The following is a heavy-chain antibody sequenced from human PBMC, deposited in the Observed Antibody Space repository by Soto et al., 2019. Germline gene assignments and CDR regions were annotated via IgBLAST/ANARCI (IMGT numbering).Heavy chain of an antibody. CDR2: IHNSVST. J-gene: IGHJ4*02. CDR3: ARSRYSGSYFFDY. D-gene: IGHD1-26*01. CDR1: GGSISSGNYY. Sequence: SETLSLTCTVSGGSISSGNYYWSWIRQPPAKGLESIAYIHNSVSTHYNPSLKIRVTISVDKSKNQFSLKLSSVTAADTAVYYCARSRYSGSYFFDYWGQGILVT. V-gene: IGHV4-30-4*01.